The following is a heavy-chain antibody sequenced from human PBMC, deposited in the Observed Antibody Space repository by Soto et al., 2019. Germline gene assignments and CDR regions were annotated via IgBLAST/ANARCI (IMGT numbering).Heavy chain of an antibody. D-gene: IGHD6-25*01. Sequence: QVQLVQSGAEVKKPGSSVKVSCKASGGTFSDFVLSWVRQAPGQGLEWMGGITPIFGTANYAQRFRARVTITADESTNTAYMELSSLTSEDTAAYFCVRGPISASADFDSWGQGTLVTVSS. CDR2: ITPIFGTA. CDR1: GGTFSDFV. V-gene: IGHV1-69*01. CDR3: VRGPISASADFDS. J-gene: IGHJ4*02.